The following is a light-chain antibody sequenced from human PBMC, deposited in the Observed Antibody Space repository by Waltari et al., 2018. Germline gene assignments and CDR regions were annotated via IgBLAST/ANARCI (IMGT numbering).Light chain of an antibody. CDR1: SSYVGSYNL. CDR3: CSYAGSSTSLV. J-gene: IGLJ1*01. CDR2: EGS. V-gene: IGLV2-23*01. Sequence: QSALTQPASVSGSPGQSITLPCTGTSSYVGSYNLVSWYQQHPGKAPNLMIYEGSKRPSGVSNRFSGSKSGNTASLTISGLQAEDEADYYCCSYAGSSTSLVFGTGTKVTVL.